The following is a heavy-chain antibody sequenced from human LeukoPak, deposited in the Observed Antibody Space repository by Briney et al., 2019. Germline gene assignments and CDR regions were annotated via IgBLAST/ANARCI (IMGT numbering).Heavy chain of an antibody. Sequence: GGSLRLSCAASGFTFSSYAMSWVRQAPGKGLEWVSAISGSGGSTYYADSVKGRFTISRDNSKNTLYLRMNSLRAEDTAVYYCAKDLERGVIVVALDYWGQGTLVTVSS. D-gene: IGHD3-22*01. V-gene: IGHV3-23*01. CDR1: GFTFSSYA. J-gene: IGHJ4*02. CDR3: AKDLERGVIVVALDY. CDR2: ISGSGGST.